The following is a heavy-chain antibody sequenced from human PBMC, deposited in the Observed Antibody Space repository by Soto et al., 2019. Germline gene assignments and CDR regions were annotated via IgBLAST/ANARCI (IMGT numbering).Heavy chain of an antibody. CDR3: AGNQSYGGACDY. CDR1: GYTFTSYG. Sequence: QVQLVQSGAEVKKPGASVKVSCKASGYTFTSYGISWVRQAPGQGLEWMGWISAYNGNTNYAQKLQGRGTMTTDTSTSTAYIELRSLRSDATAVYYCAGNQSYGGACDYWGQGTLVTVSS. V-gene: IGHV1-18*01. CDR2: ISAYNGNT. J-gene: IGHJ4*02. D-gene: IGHD2-21*02.